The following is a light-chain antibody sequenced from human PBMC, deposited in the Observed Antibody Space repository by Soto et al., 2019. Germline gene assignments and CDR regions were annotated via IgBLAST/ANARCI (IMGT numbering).Light chain of an antibody. V-gene: IGKV1-5*03. J-gene: IGKJ4*01. Sequence: DIQMTQSPSTLSASVGDRVTITCRASQSISSWLAWYQQKPWKAPKLLIYKASSLESGVPSRFSGSGSGTEFTLTIRSLQPDDFATYYCQQYNSYPLTCGGGTKVQIK. CDR2: KAS. CDR3: QQYNSYPLT. CDR1: QSISSW.